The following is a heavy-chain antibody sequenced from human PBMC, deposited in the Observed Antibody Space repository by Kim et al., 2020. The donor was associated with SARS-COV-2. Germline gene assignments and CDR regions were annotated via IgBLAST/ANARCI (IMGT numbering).Heavy chain of an antibody. V-gene: IGHV3-30*04. J-gene: IGHJ6*02. Sequence: SVTDRFTISRDNSKNTLDLQMNSLRAEDTAVYYCARERDDYVWKGGMDVWGQGTTVTVSS. CDR3: ARERDDYVWKGGMDV. D-gene: IGHD3-16*01.